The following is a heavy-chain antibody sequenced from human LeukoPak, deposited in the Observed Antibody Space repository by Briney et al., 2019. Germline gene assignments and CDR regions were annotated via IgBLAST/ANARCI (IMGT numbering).Heavy chain of an antibody. CDR3: ARVLGVVAVADYFDY. J-gene: IGHJ4*02. CDR1: GGSISSYY. Sequence: SQTLSLTCTVSGGSISSYYCGWIRHPPGKGLGWMGYSYFCGSTNTNPSLKTRVPISVATSKNQFYFKLTSVTAAATASAICARVLGVVAVADYFDYWGQGTLVTVSS. V-gene: IGHV4-59*01. CDR2: SYFCGST. D-gene: IGHD6-19*01.